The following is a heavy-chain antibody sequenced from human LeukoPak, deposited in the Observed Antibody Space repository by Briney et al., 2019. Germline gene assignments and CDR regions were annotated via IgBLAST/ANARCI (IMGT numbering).Heavy chain of an antibody. V-gene: IGHV3-74*01. CDR2: INERATII. Sequence: QPGGSLRLSCAASGFTFSNYWMHWVRQAPGKGLEWVSRINERATIISYADSVKGRFTISRENARNTLYLQMNSLTAEDTAVYYCVRDLILVWTSGDDFDHWGQGTLVTVSS. J-gene: IGHJ4*02. CDR3: VRDLILVWTSGDDFDH. D-gene: IGHD3-10*01. CDR1: GFTFSNYW.